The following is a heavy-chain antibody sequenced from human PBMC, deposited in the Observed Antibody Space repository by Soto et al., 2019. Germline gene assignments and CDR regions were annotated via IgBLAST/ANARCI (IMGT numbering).Heavy chain of an antibody. D-gene: IGHD6-19*01. J-gene: IGHJ4*02. CDR1: GFTFSSYG. CDR3: AKARAGAVAGRLDY. Sequence: ESGGGVVQPGRSLRLSCAASGFTFSSYGMHWVRQAPGKGLEWVAVISYDGSNKYYADSVKGRFTISRDNSKNTLYLQMNSLRAEDTAVYYCAKARAGAVAGRLDYWGQGTLVTVSS. V-gene: IGHV3-30*18. CDR2: ISYDGSNK.